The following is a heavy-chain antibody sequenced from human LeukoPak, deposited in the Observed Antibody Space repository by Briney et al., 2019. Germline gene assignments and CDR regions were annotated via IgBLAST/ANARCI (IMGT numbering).Heavy chain of an antibody. J-gene: IGHJ4*02. CDR1: GFTFSTYS. Sequence: PGGSLRLSCAASGFTFSTYSMTWVRQAPGNGLEWVSYISSSSVAIYYADSVKGRFTISRDNAKNSLYLQMNSLRAEDTAVYYCARGGLSSAASFDYWGQGTLVTVSS. V-gene: IGHV3-48*01. CDR3: ARGGLSSAASFDY. CDR2: ISSSSVAI. D-gene: IGHD6-19*01.